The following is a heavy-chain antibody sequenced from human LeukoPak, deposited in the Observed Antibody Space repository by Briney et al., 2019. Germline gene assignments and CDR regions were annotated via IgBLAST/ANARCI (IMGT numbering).Heavy chain of an antibody. V-gene: IGHV3-7*04. D-gene: IGHD3-3*01. CDR1: EFTFSSYW. J-gene: IGHJ4*02. CDR3: ARGETLRFLEWFCFDY. Sequence: PGGSLRLSCAASEFTFSSYWMNWVRQAPGKGLEWVANIKPDGSEKYYVDSVKGRFTISRDNAKNSLYLQMNSLRAEDTAVYYCARGETLRFLEWFCFDYWGQGTLVTVSS. CDR2: IKPDGSEK.